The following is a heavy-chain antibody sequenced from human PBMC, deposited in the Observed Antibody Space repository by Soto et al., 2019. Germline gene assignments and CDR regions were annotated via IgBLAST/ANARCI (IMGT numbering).Heavy chain of an antibody. D-gene: IGHD4-4*01. V-gene: IGHV3-9*01. CDR1: GFIFDDYA. CDR3: AKDKFRGTVKPQPVMDV. J-gene: IGHJ6*04. Sequence: EVQLVESGGGLVQPGTSLRLSCVASGFIFDDYAMHWVRQAPGKGLEWVSGTSWNGGRSGYADSVQGRFTISRDNAKNALFLQINSLRPEDTAVYYCAKDKFRGTVKPQPVMDVWCKGTTVTVSS. CDR2: TSWNGGRS.